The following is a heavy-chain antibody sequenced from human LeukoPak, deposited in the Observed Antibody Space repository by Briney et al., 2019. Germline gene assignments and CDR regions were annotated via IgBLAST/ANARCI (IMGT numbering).Heavy chain of an antibody. CDR2: IYTSGNT. D-gene: IGHD3-9*01. Sequence: PSETLSLTCTVSGGSISGYYWSWIRQPAGKGLEWIGRIYTSGNTKYNPSLKSRVTMSVDKSKNQVSLKLISVTAADTAVYYCARDALGYYTNTGYPLLYYFDSWGQGTLVTVSS. J-gene: IGHJ4*02. CDR1: GGSISGYY. CDR3: ARDALGYYTNTGYPLLYYFDS. V-gene: IGHV4-4*07.